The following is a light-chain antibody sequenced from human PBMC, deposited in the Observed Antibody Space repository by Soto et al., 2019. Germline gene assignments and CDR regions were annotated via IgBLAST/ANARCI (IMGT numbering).Light chain of an antibody. Sequence: DIQMTQSPSSLSASVGDRVTITCRASQGIRKDLGWYQQKPGKAPKRLIYAASSLQSEVPSRFSGSGSGTEFTLTISSLQPEEYATYYCLQENSYPLTFGGGTKVEIK. CDR2: AAS. CDR1: QGIRKD. J-gene: IGKJ4*01. CDR3: LQENSYPLT. V-gene: IGKV1-17*01.